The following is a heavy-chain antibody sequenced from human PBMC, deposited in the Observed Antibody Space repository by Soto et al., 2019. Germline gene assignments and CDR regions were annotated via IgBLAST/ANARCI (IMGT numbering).Heavy chain of an antibody. D-gene: IGHD2-2*01. J-gene: IGHJ4*02. CDR1: GFTFSDYA. Sequence: EVQLLEYGGGLVQPGGSLRLTCAASGFTFSDYAMSWVRQAPGKGLEWVSTVSASASNTHYADSVKGRFTISRGNSKNTLFLQMDSLRAEDTALYYCANVPIWCGSSRCYTEGFDYWGQGTLVIVSS. V-gene: IGHV3-23*01. CDR3: ANVPIWCGSSRCYTEGFDY. CDR2: VSASASNT.